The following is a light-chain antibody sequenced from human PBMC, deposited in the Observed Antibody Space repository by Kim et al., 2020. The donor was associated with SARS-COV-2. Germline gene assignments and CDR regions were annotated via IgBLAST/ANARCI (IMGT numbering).Light chain of an antibody. CDR1: QSISSH. CDR3: QQSYITPFT. J-gene: IGKJ3*01. V-gene: IGKV1-39*01. CDR2: AAS. Sequence: DVQMTQSPSTLSASVGDRVTITCRTTQSISSHLNWYQQKPGRAPKLLISAASTLQGGVPSRFSGSGSETDFTLTISSLQPEDFATYFCQQSYITPFTFGPGTKVDIK.